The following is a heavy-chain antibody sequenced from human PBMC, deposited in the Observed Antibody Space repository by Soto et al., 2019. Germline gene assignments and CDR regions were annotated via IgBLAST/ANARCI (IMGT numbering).Heavy chain of an antibody. D-gene: IGHD5-12*01. Sequence: QVQLLQSGAEVKKPGTSVRVSCRASGYTFKDYDINWVRRAPGQGLEWMGWMNPNSGNTAYARKFHDRITMPRSVSARAAFMELSRLTPEDKAVYYCARGTAYSGSALHYKYYYGMDVWGQGTTVTVSS. J-gene: IGHJ6*02. CDR3: ARGTAYSGSALHYKYYYGMDV. CDR1: GYTFKDYD. CDR2: MNPNSGNT. V-gene: IGHV1-8*01.